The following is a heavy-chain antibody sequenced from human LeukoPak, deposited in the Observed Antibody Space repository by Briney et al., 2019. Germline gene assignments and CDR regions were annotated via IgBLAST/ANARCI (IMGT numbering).Heavy chain of an antibody. V-gene: IGHV4-39*07. CDR1: GGSISSGSYY. CDR3: AKEVLGP. D-gene: IGHD7-27*01. CDR2: IFYSGST. Sequence: PSETLSLTCTVSGGSISSGSYYWSWIRQPAGKGLEWIGSIFYSGSTYYNPSLKSRVTISVDTSKNQLSLKLRSVTAADTAVYYCAKEVLGPWGQGTLVTVSS. J-gene: IGHJ5*02.